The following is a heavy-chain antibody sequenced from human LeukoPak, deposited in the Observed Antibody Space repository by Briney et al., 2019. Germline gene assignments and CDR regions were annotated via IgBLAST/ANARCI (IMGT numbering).Heavy chain of an antibody. D-gene: IGHD3-16*01. CDR3: ARRAILRLGELNAFDI. Sequence: GESLKISCKGSGYSFTSYWIGWVRQMPGKGLEWMGIIYPGDSDTRYSPSFQGQVTISADKSISTAYLQWSSLKASDTAMYYCARRAILRLGELNAFDIWGQGTMVTVSS. CDR1: GYSFTSYW. J-gene: IGHJ3*02. CDR2: IYPGDSDT. V-gene: IGHV5-51*01.